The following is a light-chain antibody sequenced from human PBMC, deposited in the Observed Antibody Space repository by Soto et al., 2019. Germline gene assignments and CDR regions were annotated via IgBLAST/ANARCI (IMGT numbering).Light chain of an antibody. CDR3: AAWDDNLNGPL. Sequence: QSALTPPPSLSGTPGQRVTISCSGSNSNIGRYSVNWYQHFPGTAPKILICSDDERPSGVPDRFSGSKSGTSASLAISGLQSEDEAEYYCAAWDDNLNGPLFGGGTKLTVL. CDR2: SDD. V-gene: IGLV1-44*01. CDR1: NSNIGRYS. J-gene: IGLJ3*02.